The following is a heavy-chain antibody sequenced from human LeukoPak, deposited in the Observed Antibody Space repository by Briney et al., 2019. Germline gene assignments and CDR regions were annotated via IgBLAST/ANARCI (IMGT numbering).Heavy chain of an antibody. D-gene: IGHD6-25*01. CDR1: GGSISSGGYS. CDR2: IYNSGST. J-gene: IGHJ3*02. Sequence: PSETLSLTCAVSGGSISSGGYSWSWIRQPPGKGLEWIGYIYNSGSTNYNPSLKSRVTISVDTSKNQLSLKLSSVTAADTAVYYCARSSGSNAFDIWGQGTMVTVSS. V-gene: IGHV4-30-4*07. CDR3: ARSSGSNAFDI.